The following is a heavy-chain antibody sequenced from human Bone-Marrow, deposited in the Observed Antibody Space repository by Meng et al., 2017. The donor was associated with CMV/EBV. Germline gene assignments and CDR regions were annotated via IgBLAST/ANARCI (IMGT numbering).Heavy chain of an antibody. D-gene: IGHD4-11*01. V-gene: IGHV1-69*01. CDR1: GGTFSSYA. Sequence: KASGGTFSSYAISWVRQAPGQGLEWMGGIIPIFGTASYAQKFQGGVTITADESTSTAYMELSSLRSEDTAVYYCARDEPTTVADFDYWGQGTLVTVSS. CDR2: IIPIFGTA. CDR3: ARDEPTTVADFDY. J-gene: IGHJ4*02.